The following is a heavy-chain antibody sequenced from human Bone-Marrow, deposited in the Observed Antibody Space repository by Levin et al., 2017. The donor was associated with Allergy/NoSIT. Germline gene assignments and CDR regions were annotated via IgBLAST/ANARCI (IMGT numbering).Heavy chain of an antibody. V-gene: IGHV3-23*01. CDR2: ISGSGGST. Sequence: GGSLRLSCAASGFTFSSYAMSWVRQAPGKGLEWVSAISGSGGSTYYADSVKGRFTISRDNSKNTLYLQMNSLRAEDTAVYYCAKDSMRRGYSLGPFNWFDPWGQGTLVTVSS. J-gene: IGHJ5*02. D-gene: IGHD5-18*01. CDR1: GFTFSSYA. CDR3: AKDSMRRGYSLGPFNWFDP.